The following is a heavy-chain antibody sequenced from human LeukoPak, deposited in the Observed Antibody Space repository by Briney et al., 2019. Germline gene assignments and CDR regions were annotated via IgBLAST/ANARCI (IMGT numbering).Heavy chain of an antibody. CDR2: ISSSGGST. Sequence: GGSLRLSCAASGFTFSDYAMNWVRQAPGKGLEWVSVISSSGGSTYYADSVKGRFTISRDNSKNTLYLQMNSLRAEDTAVYYCAKDEYYDILTGYYKVEAAAFDIWGQGTMVTVSS. CDR3: AKDEYYDILTGYYKVEAAAFDI. J-gene: IGHJ3*02. V-gene: IGHV3-23*01. D-gene: IGHD3-9*01. CDR1: GFTFSDYA.